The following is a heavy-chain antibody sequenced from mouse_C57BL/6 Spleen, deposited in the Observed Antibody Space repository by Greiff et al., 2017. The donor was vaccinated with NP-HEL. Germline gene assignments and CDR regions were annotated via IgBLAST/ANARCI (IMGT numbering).Heavy chain of an antibody. CDR2: INPGSGGT. J-gene: IGHJ4*01. D-gene: IGHD2-1*01. CDR3: ARGRGYGNHYYAMDY. Sequence: VQLQQSGAELVRPGTSVKVSCKASGYAFTNYLIEWVKQRPGQGLEWIGVINPGSGGTNYNEKFKGKATLTADKSSSTAYMQLSSLTSEDSAVYFRARGRGYGNHYYAMDYWGQGTSVTVSS. CDR1: GYAFTNYL. V-gene: IGHV1-54*01.